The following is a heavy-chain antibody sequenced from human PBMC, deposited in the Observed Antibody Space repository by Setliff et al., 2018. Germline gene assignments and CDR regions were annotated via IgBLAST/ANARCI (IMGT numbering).Heavy chain of an antibody. V-gene: IGHV3-23*01. CDR2: INNGGVSA. D-gene: IGHD1-20*01. CDR3: AKDRVPDGIWDFDS. J-gene: IGHJ5*01. CDR1: GLTFQSHA. Sequence: GGSLRLSCAASGLTFQSHAMSWGRQAPGRGLEWVASINNGGVSADYTDSVKGRFTISRDNSRNTLYLQMNSLRAEDTALYHCAKDRVPDGIWDFDSWGPGSLVTVSS.